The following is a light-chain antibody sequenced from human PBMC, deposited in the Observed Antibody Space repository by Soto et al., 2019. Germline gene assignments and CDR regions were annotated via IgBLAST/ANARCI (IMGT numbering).Light chain of an antibody. J-gene: IGLJ1*01. V-gene: IGLV2-14*03. CDR1: SNDVGAFIY. CDR3: SAHTTAGIHV. Sequence: QSALTQPASVSGSPGQSITVSCIGTSNDVGAFIYVSWYQQHPDKAPKLILYNVDTRPFGVSHRFSGSKSANTAYLTNSGLEADDEADYYCSAHTTAGIHVFGSGPKVTV. CDR2: NVD.